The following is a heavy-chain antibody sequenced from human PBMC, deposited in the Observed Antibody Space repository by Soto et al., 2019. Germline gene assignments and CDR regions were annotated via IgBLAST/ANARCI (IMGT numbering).Heavy chain of an antibody. CDR3: AKNQERELPRVINF. D-gene: IGHD1-7*01. CDR2: MSGSSSTT. J-gene: IGHJ4*02. Sequence: GGSLRLSCATSGLTFSNYAMSWVRQAPGGGLEWVSSMSGSSSTTYYADSVKGRFTISRDRSKNTLYLQMSSLRAEDVALYYCAKNQERELPRVINFWGQGTLVTVSS. CDR1: GLTFSNYA. V-gene: IGHV3-23*01.